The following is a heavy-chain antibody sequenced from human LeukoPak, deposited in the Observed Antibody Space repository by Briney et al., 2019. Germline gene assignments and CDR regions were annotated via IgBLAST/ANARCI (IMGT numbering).Heavy chain of an antibody. V-gene: IGHV3-7*01. CDR3: ARPHLDLRTGFDY. Sequence: EGSLRLSCAASGFTFSSYWMSWVRQAPGKGLEWVANIKQDGSEKYYVDSVKGRFTVSRDNAKNSLYLQMNSLRAEDTAVYYCARPHLDLRTGFDYWGQGTLVTVSS. J-gene: IGHJ4*02. CDR1: GFTFSSYW. D-gene: IGHD3/OR15-3a*01. CDR2: IKQDGSEK.